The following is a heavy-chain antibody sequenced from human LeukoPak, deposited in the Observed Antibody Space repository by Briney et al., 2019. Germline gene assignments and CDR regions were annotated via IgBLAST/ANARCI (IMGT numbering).Heavy chain of an antibody. CDR2: IFYNGNT. V-gene: IGHV4-59*12. J-gene: IGHJ4*02. CDR3: VREEMPGKFDY. Sequence: PSETLSLTCTVSGASFSSYCWSWLRQPPGKGLEWIAYIFYNGNTKYNPSLKSRVTISVDTSKTQFSLRLTSVTAADTAMYFCVREEMPGKFDYWGQGTLVTVSS. D-gene: IGHD5-24*01. CDR1: GASFSSYC.